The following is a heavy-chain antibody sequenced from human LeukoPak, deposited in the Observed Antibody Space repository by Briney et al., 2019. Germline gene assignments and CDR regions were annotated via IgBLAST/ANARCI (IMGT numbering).Heavy chain of an antibody. CDR2: IYYSGST. J-gene: IGHJ4*02. CDR1: GGSISSGDYY. CDR3: ARWESTESFDY. D-gene: IGHD1-26*01. V-gene: IGHV4-30-4*01. Sequence: SETLSLTCTVSGGSISSGDYYWSWIRQPPGKGLEWIGYIYYSGSTYFNPSLKSRVTISVDTSKNQFSLKLSSVTAADTAVYYCARWESTESFDYWGQGTLVTVSS.